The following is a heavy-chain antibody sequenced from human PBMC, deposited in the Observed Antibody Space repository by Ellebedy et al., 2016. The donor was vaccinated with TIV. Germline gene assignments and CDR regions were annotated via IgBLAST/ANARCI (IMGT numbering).Heavy chain of an antibody. CDR1: GFRLSSYA. V-gene: IGHV3-23*01. D-gene: IGHD2/OR15-2a*01. CDR2: ISDSGDTT. J-gene: IGHJ6*02. Sequence: PGGSLRLSCAASGFRLSSYAMNWVRQAPGKGLEWVSGISDSGDTTYYPDSVKGRFTISRDNSENTLYLQMNSLRAEDTGVYYCATERRNYYNGMDVWGQGTTVTVSS. CDR3: ATERRNYYNGMDV.